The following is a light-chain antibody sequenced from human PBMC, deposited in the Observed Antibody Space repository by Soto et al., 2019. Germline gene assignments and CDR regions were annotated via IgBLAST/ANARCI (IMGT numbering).Light chain of an antibody. CDR2: DAS. CDR3: QQYDNLPFT. Sequence: DIQMTQSQSSLSASVGDRFTITCQASQDISNYLNWYQQKPGKAPKLLIYDASNLETGVPSRFSGSGSGTDFTFTISSLQPEDIATYYCQQYDNLPFTFGPGTKVDIK. J-gene: IGKJ3*01. V-gene: IGKV1-33*01. CDR1: QDISNY.